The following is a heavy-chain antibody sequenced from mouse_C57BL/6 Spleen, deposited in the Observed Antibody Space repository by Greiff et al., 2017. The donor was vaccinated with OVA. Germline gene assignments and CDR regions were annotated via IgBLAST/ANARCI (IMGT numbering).Heavy chain of an antibody. D-gene: IGHD2-2*01. CDR3: ARGGYDGGPYFDY. CDR2: IYPGDGDT. J-gene: IGHJ2*01. Sequence: QVQLQQSGPELVKPGASVKISCKASGYAFSSSWMNWVKQRPGKGLEWIGRIYPGDGDTNYNGKFKGKATLTADKSSSTAYMQLSSLTSEDSAVYFCARGGYDGGPYFDYWGQGTTLTVSS. CDR1: GYAFSSSW. V-gene: IGHV1-82*01.